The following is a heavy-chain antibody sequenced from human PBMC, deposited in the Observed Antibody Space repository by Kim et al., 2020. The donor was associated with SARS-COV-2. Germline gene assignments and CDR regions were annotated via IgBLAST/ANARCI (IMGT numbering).Heavy chain of an antibody. Sequence: KKYADSVKGRFTNSRDNAKNTLYLQMNSLRAEDTAVYYCARHSAGNWFDPWGQGTMVTVSS. CDR2: K. V-gene: IGHV3-11*06. CDR3: ARHSAGNWFDP. D-gene: IGHD2-15*01. J-gene: IGHJ5*02.